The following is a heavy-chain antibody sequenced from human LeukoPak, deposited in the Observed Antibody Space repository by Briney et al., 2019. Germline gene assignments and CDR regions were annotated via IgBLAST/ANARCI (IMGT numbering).Heavy chain of an antibody. J-gene: IGHJ6*02. D-gene: IGHD2-2*01. Sequence: GASVKVSCKASGGTFSSYAISWVRQAPGQGLEWMGGIIPIFGTANYAQKFQGRVTITADESTSTAYMELGSLRSEDTAVYYCARGPKTDIVVVPAAIDYYYYGMDVWGQGTTVTVSS. CDR3: ARGPKTDIVVVPAAIDYYYYGMDV. CDR1: GGTFSSYA. CDR2: IIPIFGTA. V-gene: IGHV1-69*13.